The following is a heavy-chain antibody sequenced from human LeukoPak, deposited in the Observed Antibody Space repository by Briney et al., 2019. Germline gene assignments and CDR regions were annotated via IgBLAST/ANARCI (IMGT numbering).Heavy chain of an antibody. CDR2: IYYSGST. CDR1: GGSISSYY. CDR3: ARGFRLGDAFDI. D-gene: IGHD3-10*01. V-gene: IGHV4-59*01. Sequence: KASETLSLTCTVSGGSISSYYWSWIRQPPGKGLEWIGYIYYSGSTNYNPSLKSRVTISVDTSKNQFSLKLSSVTAADTAVYYCARGFRLGDAFDIWGQGTMVTVSS. J-gene: IGHJ3*02.